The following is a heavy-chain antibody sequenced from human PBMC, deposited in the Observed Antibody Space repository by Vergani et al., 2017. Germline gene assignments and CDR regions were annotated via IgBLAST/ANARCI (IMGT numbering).Heavy chain of an antibody. CDR2: ISYDGSNK. V-gene: IGHV3-30*03. CDR3: ASYIAAAGTAAIDY. D-gene: IGHD6-13*01. CDR1: GLTFRNYG. Sequence: QVQLVESGGGVVQPGRSLRLSCVVSGLTFRNYGMHWVRQAPGKGLDWVAVISYDGSNKYYADPVKGRFTISRDNSKNTLFLQINSLRAEDTAVYYCASYIAAAGTAAIDYWGQGTLVTVSS. J-gene: IGHJ4*02.